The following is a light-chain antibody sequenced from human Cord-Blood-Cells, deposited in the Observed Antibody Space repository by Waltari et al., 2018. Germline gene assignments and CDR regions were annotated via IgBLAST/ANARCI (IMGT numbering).Light chain of an antibody. CDR3: PQSYSTPYT. CDR1: QSISSY. J-gene: IGKJ2*01. Sequence: DIQMTQSPSSLSAAVGDRVTITCRASQSISSYLNWYQQKPGKAPTLLIYAASSLQSGVPSRFSRSGSGTDFTLTISSLHPIYFATYCCPQSYSTPYTFGQASRLEIK. CDR2: AAS. V-gene: IGKV1-39*01.